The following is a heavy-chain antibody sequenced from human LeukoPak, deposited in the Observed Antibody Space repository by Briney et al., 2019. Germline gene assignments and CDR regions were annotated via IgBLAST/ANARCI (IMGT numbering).Heavy chain of an antibody. J-gene: IGHJ5*02. Sequence: GESLKISCKGSGYSFTTYWIGWVRQVPGKGLEWMGIIYPGDSHTRYSPSFQGQVTISADKSISTAYLQWSSLKAPDTAMYYCARHKGYYGSGRLYGTFDPWGQGTLVTVSS. CDR3: ARHKGYYGSGRLYGTFDP. CDR2: IYPGDSHT. CDR1: GYSFTTYW. D-gene: IGHD3-10*01. V-gene: IGHV5-51*01.